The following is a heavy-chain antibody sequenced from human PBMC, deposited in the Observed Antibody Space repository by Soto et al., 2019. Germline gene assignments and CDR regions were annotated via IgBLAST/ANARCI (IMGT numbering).Heavy chain of an antibody. V-gene: IGHV1-69*06. Sequence: SVKVSCKASGGTFSSYAISCVLRSPVQGLEWMGGIIPIFGTANYAQKFQGRVTITADKSTSTAYMELSSLRSEDTAVYYCARGAYSYGRGAYYYYGMDVWGQGTTVTVSS. J-gene: IGHJ6*02. CDR1: GGTFSSYA. CDR2: IIPIFGTA. D-gene: IGHD5-18*01. CDR3: ARGAYSYGRGAYYYYGMDV.